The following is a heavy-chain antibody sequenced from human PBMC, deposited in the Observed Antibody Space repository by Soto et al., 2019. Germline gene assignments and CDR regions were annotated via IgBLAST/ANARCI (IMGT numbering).Heavy chain of an antibody. CDR1: GYSFTSYW. D-gene: IGHD6-13*01. CDR2: IYPGDSDT. Sequence: PGESLKISCKGSGYSFTSYWIGWVRQMPGKGLEWMGIIYPGDSDTRYSPSFQGQVTISADKSISTAYLQWSSPKASDTAMYYCARQESSSWGGRTYYYYYGMDVWGQGTTVTVS. V-gene: IGHV5-51*01. J-gene: IGHJ6*02. CDR3: ARQESSSWGGRTYYYYYGMDV.